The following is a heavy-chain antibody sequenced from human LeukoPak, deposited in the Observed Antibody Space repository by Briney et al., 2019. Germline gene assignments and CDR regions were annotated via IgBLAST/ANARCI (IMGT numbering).Heavy chain of an antibody. CDR1: GFALGSYS. J-gene: IGHJ5*02. D-gene: IGHD1-7*01. V-gene: IGHV3-21*01. Sequence: PGGSLRLSCAASGFALGSYSMNWVRQAPGKGLEWVSSISGSSSYIYYADSEKGRFTSSNNNAKNSLYLQMNSLRAEDTAVYYGARDRGDWNYEGGDWFDPWGQGTLVTVSS. CDR3: ARDRGDWNYEGGDWFDP. CDR2: ISGSSSYI.